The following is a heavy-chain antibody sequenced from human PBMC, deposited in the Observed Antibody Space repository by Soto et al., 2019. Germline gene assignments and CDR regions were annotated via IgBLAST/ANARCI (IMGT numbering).Heavy chain of an antibody. D-gene: IGHD3-9*01. J-gene: IGHJ4*02. CDR2: ISAYNGNT. CDR1: GYTFTSYG. V-gene: IGHV1-18*01. CDR3: ARDPRPTLRYFDWLSYFVN. Sequence: ASVKVSCKASGYTFTSYGISWVRQAPGQGLEWMGWISAYNGNTNYAQKLQGRVTMTTDTSTSTAYMELRSLRSDDTAVYYCARDPRPTLRYFDWLSYFVNWGQGTLVTVPQ.